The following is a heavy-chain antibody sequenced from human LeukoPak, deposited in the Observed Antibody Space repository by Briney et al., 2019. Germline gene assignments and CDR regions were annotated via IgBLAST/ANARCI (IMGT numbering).Heavy chain of an antibody. CDR3: ASGYSVKGPLAMRY. V-gene: IGHV3-30*02. D-gene: IGHD5/OR15-5a*01. CDR1: GFTFSSYG. CDR2: IHYDVINK. J-gene: IGHJ4*02. Sequence: PGGSLRLSCAASGFTFSSYGMHWVRQAPGKGLEWVTFIHYDVINKYYADSVKGRFTISRDNSKNTLDLQMNSLRAEDTAVYYCASGYSVKGPLAMRYWGQGTLVTVSS.